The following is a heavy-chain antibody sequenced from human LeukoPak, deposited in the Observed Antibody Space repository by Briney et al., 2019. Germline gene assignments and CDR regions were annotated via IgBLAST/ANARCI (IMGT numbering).Heavy chain of an antibody. CDR3: ARDREQQLVTGFDY. D-gene: IGHD6-13*01. J-gene: IGHJ4*02. CDR1: GFTFSSYS. CDR2: ISSSSSYI. Sequence: GGSLRLSCAASGFTFSSYSMNWVRQAPGKGLEWVSSISSSSSYIYYADSVKGRFTISRDNAKNSLYLQMNSLRAEDTAAYYCARDREQQLVTGFDYWGQGTLVTVSS. V-gene: IGHV3-21*01.